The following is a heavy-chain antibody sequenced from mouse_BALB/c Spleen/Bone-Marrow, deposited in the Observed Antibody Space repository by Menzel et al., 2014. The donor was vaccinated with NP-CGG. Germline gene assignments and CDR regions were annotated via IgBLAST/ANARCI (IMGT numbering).Heavy chain of an antibody. CDR3: ARGNPLYAMDY. CDR1: GYTFISYW. Sequence: VQLQQSGAELAKPGASVKMSCKASGYTFISYWMHWVKQRPGQGLEWIGYINPSTGYTDYNQKFNDKATLTADKSSSTAYMQLSSLTSKDSAVYYCARGNPLYAMDYWGQGTSVTVPS. V-gene: IGHV1-7*01. CDR2: INPSTGYT. D-gene: IGHD2-1*01. J-gene: IGHJ4*01.